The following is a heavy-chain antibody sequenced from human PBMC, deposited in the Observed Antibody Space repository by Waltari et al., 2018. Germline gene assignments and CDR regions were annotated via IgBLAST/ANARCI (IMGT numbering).Heavy chain of an antibody. V-gene: IGHV3-30-3*01. CDR3: ARESMSSYFFDY. CDR2: ISYDGNTK. J-gene: IGHJ4*02. D-gene: IGHD2-21*01. Sequence: QVQLVESGGGVVQPGRSLSLSCAVPGFPFTCYAMHWVRQPQGKGLGWVSVISYDGNTKFYADSVEGRFTISRDNSTTSLYLQMNSLRAEDTAVFYCARESMSSYFFDYWGQGTLVTVSS. CDR1: GFPFTCYA.